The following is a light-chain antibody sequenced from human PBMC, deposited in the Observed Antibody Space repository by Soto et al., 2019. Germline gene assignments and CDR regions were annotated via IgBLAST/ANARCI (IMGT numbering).Light chain of an antibody. J-gene: IGKJ1*01. CDR1: QSLSSSQ. CDR3: QQYGSSPRT. CDR2: DAS. Sequence: EILLTHSAGTLSLSPGERATLSCRASQSLSSSQLAWYQQKPGQAPRLLIHDASSRATGISDRFTGSGSGTDFTLTITTMEPEAFAVYYCQQYGSSPRTFGLGTKVDIK. V-gene: IGKV3-20*01.